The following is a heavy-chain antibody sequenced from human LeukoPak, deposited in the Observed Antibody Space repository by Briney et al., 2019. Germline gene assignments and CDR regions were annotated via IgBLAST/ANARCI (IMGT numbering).Heavy chain of an antibody. J-gene: IGHJ4*02. CDR2: IKPDGSEK. D-gene: IGHD4-17*01. CDR1: GFTFSTYW. Sequence: GGSLRLSCAAAGFTFSTYWMTWVRQAPGKGLEWIANIKPDGSEKYYVDSVKGRFTISRDNAKNSLYLQLNSLRAEDTAMYYCARDDYGDYFFDFWGQGTLVTVSS. V-gene: IGHV3-7*01. CDR3: ARDDYGDYFFDF.